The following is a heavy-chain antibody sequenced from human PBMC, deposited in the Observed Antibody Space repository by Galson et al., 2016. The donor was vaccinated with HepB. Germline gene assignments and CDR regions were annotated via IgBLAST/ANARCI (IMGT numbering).Heavy chain of an antibody. CDR2: ISGTGGTK. Sequence: SLRLSCAASDFTFKNFYMTWIRQAPGKGLEWISYISGTGGTKYYADSVRGRFTISRDNAEKSLYLQIVSLRGEDTAIYYCARGNGWAIRSWRSPTPYYFGLWGQGALVTVSS. CDR1: DFTFKNFY. V-gene: IGHV3-11*01. CDR3: ARGNGWAIRSWRSPTPYYFGL. J-gene: IGHJ4*02. D-gene: IGHD3-16*01.